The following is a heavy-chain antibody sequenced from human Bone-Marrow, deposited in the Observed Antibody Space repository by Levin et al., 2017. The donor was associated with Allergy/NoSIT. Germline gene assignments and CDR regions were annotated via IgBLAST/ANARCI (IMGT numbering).Heavy chain of an antibody. D-gene: IGHD6-19*01. Sequence: KVSCQGSGYDFTTGWISWVRQMSGKGLQWMGRIDPGKAYTDHSPSFEGHVSFSVDKSMNTVYLQWSSLKALDTAVYYCASMDYSGGWAFEHWGQGTLVGVSS. CDR2: IDPGKAYT. V-gene: IGHV5-10-1*01. CDR3: ASMDYSGGWAFEH. J-gene: IGHJ4*02. CDR1: GYDFTTGW.